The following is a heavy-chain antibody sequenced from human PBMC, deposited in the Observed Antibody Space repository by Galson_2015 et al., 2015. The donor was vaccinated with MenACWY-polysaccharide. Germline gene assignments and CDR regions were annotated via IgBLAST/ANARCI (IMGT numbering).Heavy chain of an antibody. V-gene: IGHV3-23*01. CDR3: ARDQDGSWYFDY. Sequence: SLRLSCAASGFTFSSSTMNWVRQAPGKGLEWVSSISGSGSSTYYADSVRGRFTISRDNSKNTLYLQMNSLRAEDTAVYYCARDQDGSWYFDYWGQGTLATVSS. CDR2: ISGSGSST. D-gene: IGHD2-15*01. CDR1: GFTFSSST. J-gene: IGHJ4*02.